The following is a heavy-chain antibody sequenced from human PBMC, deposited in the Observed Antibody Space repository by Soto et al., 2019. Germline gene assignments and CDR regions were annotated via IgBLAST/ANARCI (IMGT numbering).Heavy chain of an antibody. V-gene: IGHV3-23*01. J-gene: IGHJ5*02. Sequence: EVQLLESGGGLVQPGGSLRLSCAASGFTFSNYAMSWVRQAPGKGLEWVSGLSDGGGSTFYADSVKGRFTISRDNAKNTLYLQMSRLRAEDTAVYYCAKEGTTSPYYWFDPWGQGYVVTVSS. CDR1: GFTFSNYA. D-gene: IGHD2-2*01. CDR2: LSDGGGST. CDR3: AKEGTTSPYYWFDP.